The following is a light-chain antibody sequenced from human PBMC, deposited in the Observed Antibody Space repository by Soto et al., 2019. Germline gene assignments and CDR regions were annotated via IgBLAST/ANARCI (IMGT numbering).Light chain of an antibody. CDR1: QTISSW. V-gene: IGKV1-5*03. Sequence: DIQMTQSPSTLSGSVGDRATITCRASQTISSWLAWYQQKPGKAPKLLIYKASTLKSGVPSRFSGSGSGTEFTLTISSLQHDDFATYYCQHCNSYSEAFGQGTKMELK. CDR3: QHCNSYSEA. CDR2: KAS. J-gene: IGKJ1*01.